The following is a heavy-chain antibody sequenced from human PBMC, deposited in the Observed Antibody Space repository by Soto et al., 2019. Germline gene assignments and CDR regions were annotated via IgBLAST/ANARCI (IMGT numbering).Heavy chain of an antibody. J-gene: IGHJ4*02. CDR2: ISAYNGNT. CDR1: GYTFTSYG. CDR3: AGAYNWNDAPFDY. D-gene: IGHD1-20*01. Sequence: QVQLVQSGAEVKKPGASVKVSCKASGYTFTSYGISWVLQAPGQGLEWMGWISAYNGNTNYAQKLQGRVTMTTDTPTSTAYMERRSLRSDDTAVDYCAGAYNWNDAPFDYWGQGTLVTVSS. V-gene: IGHV1-18*04.